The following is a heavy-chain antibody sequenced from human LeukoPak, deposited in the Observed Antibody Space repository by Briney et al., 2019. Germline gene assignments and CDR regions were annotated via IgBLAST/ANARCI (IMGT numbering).Heavy chain of an antibody. V-gene: IGHV3-66*01. D-gene: IGHD3-10*02. Sequence: GGSLRLSCAASGFTVTSNYMSWVRQAPGKGLEWVSIIYSGGGAYYADSVKGRFTISRDNSRNTLFLQMNSLRAEDTAMYYCARVFPPNWFDPWGQGTTVTVSS. CDR2: IYSGGGA. CDR3: ARVFPPNWFDP. CDR1: GFTVTSNY. J-gene: IGHJ5*01.